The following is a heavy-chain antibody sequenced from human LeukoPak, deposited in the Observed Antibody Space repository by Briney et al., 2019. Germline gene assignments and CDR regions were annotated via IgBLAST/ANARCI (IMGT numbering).Heavy chain of an antibody. Sequence: GGSLRLSCAASGFTFSSYAMSWVRQAPGKGLEGGSAISGSGGSTYYADSVKGRFTIPRDNSKNTLYPQMNSLRAEDTAVYYCAKVCCWGRYCDWLPFTDYWVQGTLATLSS. V-gene: IGHV3-23*01. CDR2: ISGSGGST. D-gene: IGHD3-9*01. CDR3: AKVCCWGRYCDWLPFTDY. J-gene: IGHJ4*02. CDR1: GFTFSSYA.